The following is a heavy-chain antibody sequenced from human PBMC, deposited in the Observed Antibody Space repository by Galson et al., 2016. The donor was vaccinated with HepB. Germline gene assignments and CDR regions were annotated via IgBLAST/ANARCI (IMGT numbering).Heavy chain of an antibody. Sequence: SLRLSCAGSGFNVRSNYMNWVRQAPGKGLEWVSVIYSGGATSYADSVKGRFTMSRDTSNNTVFLQMNSLRTEDTAVYYCAKNLDSGWHFPFDYWGQGILVTVSS. CDR2: IYSGGAT. J-gene: IGHJ4*02. CDR1: GFNVRSNY. CDR3: AKNLDSGWHFPFDY. D-gene: IGHD3-22*01. V-gene: IGHV3-53*01.